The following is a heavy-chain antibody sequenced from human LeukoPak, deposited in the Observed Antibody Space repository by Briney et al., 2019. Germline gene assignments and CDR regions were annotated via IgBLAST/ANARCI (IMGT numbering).Heavy chain of an antibody. CDR3: ARTKRYFDWQPFDY. D-gene: IGHD3-9*01. CDR2: TYYRSKWYN. CDR1: GDSVSSNSAA. V-gene: IGHV6-1*01. Sequence: SQTLSLTCAISGDSVSSNSAAWNWIRQSPSRGLEWLGRTYYRSKWYNDYAVSVKSRITINTDTSKNQFSLQLNSVTPEDTAVYYCARTKRYFDWQPFDYWGQGTLVTVSS. J-gene: IGHJ4*02.